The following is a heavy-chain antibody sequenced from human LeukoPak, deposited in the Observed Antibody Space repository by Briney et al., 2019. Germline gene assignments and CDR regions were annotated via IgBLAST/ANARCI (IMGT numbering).Heavy chain of an antibody. CDR1: GFTFSSYG. J-gene: IGHJ6*02. D-gene: IGHD3-10*01. V-gene: IGHV3-72*01. CDR2: VRDKANRYTT. Sequence: PGRSLRLSCAASGFTFSSYGMHWVRQVPGKGLEWVGRVRDKANRYTTEYAASIKGRFTVSRDDSKNSIYLQMTSLKTEDTAVYHCVRAGSKSSFNYYHGLDVWGQGTTVTVSS. CDR3: VRAGSKSSFNYYHGLDV.